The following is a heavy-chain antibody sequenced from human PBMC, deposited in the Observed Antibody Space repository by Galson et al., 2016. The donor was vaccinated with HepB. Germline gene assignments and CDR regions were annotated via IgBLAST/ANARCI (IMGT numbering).Heavy chain of an antibody. V-gene: IGHV3-48*02. CDR3: AAFDIVVVPAVSLGY. Sequence: SLRLSCAVSGFTFSNYSINWVRQAPGKGLEWVSYISSSGSNIYYADSVKGRFTISRDNAKNSLYMQMNSLRDEDTAVYYCAAFDIVVVPAVSLGYWGQGTLVSVSS. CDR2: ISSSGSNI. D-gene: IGHD2-2*01. J-gene: IGHJ4*02. CDR1: GFTFSNYS.